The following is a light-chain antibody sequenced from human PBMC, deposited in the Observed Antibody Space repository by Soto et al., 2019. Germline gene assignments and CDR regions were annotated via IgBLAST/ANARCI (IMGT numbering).Light chain of an antibody. CDR3: QQRNIWPPVT. J-gene: IGKJ1*01. Sequence: EIVLTQSPATLSLSPVERATLSCMASPSVTNFLAWYQQKPGQAPRLLIYGAFNRATGIPARFSGSGSGTDFTLTISSLEPEDSAIYYCQQRNIWPPVTFGQGTKVDIK. V-gene: IGKV3-11*01. CDR1: PSVTNF. CDR2: GAF.